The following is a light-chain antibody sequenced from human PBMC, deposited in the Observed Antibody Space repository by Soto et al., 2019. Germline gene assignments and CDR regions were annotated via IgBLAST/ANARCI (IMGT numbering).Light chain of an antibody. J-gene: IGKJ5*01. CDR3: QQYNSYSIT. V-gene: IGKV1-5*03. CDR1: QSISSW. Sequence: IQMTQAPSTLSASVGDRVTITGRASQSISSWLAWCQQKPGKAPKLLIYKASSLESGVPSRFSGSGSGTEFTLTISSLQPDDFATYYCQQYNSYSITFGQGTRLEIK. CDR2: KAS.